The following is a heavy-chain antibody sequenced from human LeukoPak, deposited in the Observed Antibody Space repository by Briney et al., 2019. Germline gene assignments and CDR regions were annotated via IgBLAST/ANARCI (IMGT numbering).Heavy chain of an antibody. D-gene: IGHD6-19*01. J-gene: IGHJ4*02. CDR2: ISASGSGT. Sequence: PGGSLRLSCEASGFTFTSYAMHWVRRAPGKGLEWVSSISASGSGTFYTDSMSGRFTISRDNAKKTLFLQMKNLRLGDTALYYCAKGRDTSGRQNFDFWGQGTLVTVSS. CDR3: AKGRDTSGRQNFDF. V-gene: IGHV3-23*01. CDR1: GFTFTSYA.